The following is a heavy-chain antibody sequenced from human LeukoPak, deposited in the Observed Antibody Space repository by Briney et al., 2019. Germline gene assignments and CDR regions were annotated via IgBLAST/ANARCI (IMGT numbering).Heavy chain of an antibody. D-gene: IGHD6-19*01. J-gene: IGHJ4*02. V-gene: IGHV4-59*01. CDR3: ARSPESGWDDY. CDR1: GGSISSYY. CDR2: IYYSGST. Sequence: SETLSLTCTVSGGSISSYYWSWIRQPPGKGLEWIGNIYYSGSTNYNPSLKSRVTISVDTSKNQFSLKLSSVTAADTAMYYCARSPESGWDDYWGQGTLVTVSS.